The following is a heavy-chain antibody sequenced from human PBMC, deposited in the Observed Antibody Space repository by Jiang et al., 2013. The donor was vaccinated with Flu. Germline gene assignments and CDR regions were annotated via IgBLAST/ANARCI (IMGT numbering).Heavy chain of an antibody. Sequence: WLGRTYYRSKWYIDYAESVKSRITINPDTSKNQFSLQLNSVAPEDTAVYYCARYYDATGGYLDYWGQGTLVTVSS. CDR3: ARYYDATGGYLDY. J-gene: IGHJ4*02. D-gene: IGHD4/OR15-4a*01. CDR2: TYYRSKWYI. V-gene: IGHV6-1*01.